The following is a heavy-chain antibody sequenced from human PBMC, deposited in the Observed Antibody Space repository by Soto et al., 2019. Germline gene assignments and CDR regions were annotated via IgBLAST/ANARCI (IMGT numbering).Heavy chain of an antibody. Sequence: PSQTLSLTCAISGDSVSSNSAAWNWIRRSPSRGLEWLGRTYYRSKWYNDYAVSVKSRITINPDTSKNQFSLQLNSVTPEDTAVYYCARDSYCSSTSCYRWDYYGMDVWGQGTTVTVSS. CDR2: TYYRSKWYN. V-gene: IGHV6-1*01. CDR3: ARDSYCSSTSCYRWDYYGMDV. J-gene: IGHJ6*02. D-gene: IGHD2-2*02. CDR1: GDSVSSNSAA.